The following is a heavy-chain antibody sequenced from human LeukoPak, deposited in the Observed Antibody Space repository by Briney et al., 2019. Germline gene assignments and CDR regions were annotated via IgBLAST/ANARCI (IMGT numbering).Heavy chain of an antibody. CDR1: GYTLTELS. CDR3: AADYTYYYGSGSYSNGMDV. V-gene: IGHV1-24*01. J-gene: IGHJ6*02. Sequence: ASVKVSCKVSGYTLTELSMHWVRQAPGKGLEWMGGFDPEDGETIYAQKFQGRVTMTEDTSTDTAYMELSSLRSEDTAVYYCAADYTYYYGSGSYSNGMDVWGQGTTVTVSS. D-gene: IGHD3-10*01. CDR2: FDPEDGET.